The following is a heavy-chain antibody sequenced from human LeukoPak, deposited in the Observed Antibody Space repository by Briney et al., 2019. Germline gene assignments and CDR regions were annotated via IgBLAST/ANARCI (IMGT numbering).Heavy chain of an antibody. CDR1: GYSISSGYY. CDR2: IYHSGST. J-gene: IGHJ3*02. CDR3: AMPSYYDFWSGVADAFDI. V-gene: IGHV4-38-2*01. Sequence: PSETLSLTCAVSGYSISSGYYWGWIRQPPGKGLEWIGSIYHSGSTYYNPSLKSRVTISVDTSKNQFSLKLSSVTAADTAVYYCAMPSYYDFWSGVADAFDIWGQGTMVTVSS. D-gene: IGHD3-3*01.